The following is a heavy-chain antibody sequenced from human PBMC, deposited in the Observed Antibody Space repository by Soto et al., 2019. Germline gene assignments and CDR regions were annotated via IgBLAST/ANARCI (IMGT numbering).Heavy chain of an antibody. D-gene: IGHD3-10*01. J-gene: IGHJ4*02. V-gene: IGHV1-69*01. CDR2: IIPLFGTP. CDR3: ARDRDAYGSGNYYNRIDF. Sequence: QVQLVQSGAEVKKPGSSVKVSCKASGGIFSTYAISWLRQAPGQGLEGMGGIIPLFGTPNYAQRFQGRVTITADEYTSTAYMEMSRLRSEDTAVYYCARDRDAYGSGNYYNRIDFWGQGTLVTVSS. CDR1: GGIFSTYA.